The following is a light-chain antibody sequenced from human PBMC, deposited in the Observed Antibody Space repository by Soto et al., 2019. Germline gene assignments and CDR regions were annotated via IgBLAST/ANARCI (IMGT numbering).Light chain of an antibody. CDR1: TSNIGRST. Sequence: QSVLTQPPSASGTPGQRVTISCSGNTSNIGRSTVTWYQQFPGAAPKLLIFGNIQRPLGVPVRFSGSKSDTSASLAISGLQSEDEADYYCATWNDGVFVFGIGTKLTVL. CDR2: GNI. V-gene: IGLV1-44*01. J-gene: IGLJ1*01. CDR3: ATWNDGVFV.